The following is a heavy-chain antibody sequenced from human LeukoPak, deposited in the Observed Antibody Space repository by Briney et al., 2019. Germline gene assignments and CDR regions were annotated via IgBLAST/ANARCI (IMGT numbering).Heavy chain of an antibody. J-gene: IGHJ6*02. CDR1: GGSFSGYY. Sequence: SETLSLTCAVYGGSFSGYYWSWIRQPPGKGLEWIGEINHSGSTNYNPSLKSRVTISVDTSKNQFSLKLSSVTAVDTAVYYCARSSGSYYNKYYYYYGMDVWGQGTTVTVSS. V-gene: IGHV4-34*01. CDR2: INHSGST. D-gene: IGHD3-10*01. CDR3: ARSSGSYYNKYYYYYGMDV.